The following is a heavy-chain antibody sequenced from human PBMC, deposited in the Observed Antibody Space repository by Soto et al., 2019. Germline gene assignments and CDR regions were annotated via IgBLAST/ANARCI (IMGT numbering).Heavy chain of an antibody. V-gene: IGHV4-34*01. CDR3: ARGDPYDSSGYPHAAYYFDY. CDR2: INHSGST. Sequence: SETLSLTCAVYGGSFSGYYWSWIRQPPGKGLEWIGEINHSGSTNYNPSLKSRVTISVDTSKNQFSLKLSSVTAADTAVYYCARGDPYDSSGYPHAAYYFDYWGQGTLVTVSS. CDR1: GGSFSGYY. J-gene: IGHJ4*02. D-gene: IGHD3-22*01.